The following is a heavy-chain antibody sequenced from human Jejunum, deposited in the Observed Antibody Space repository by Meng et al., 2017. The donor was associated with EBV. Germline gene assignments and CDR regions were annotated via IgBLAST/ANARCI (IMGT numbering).Heavy chain of an antibody. CDR2: ISSGGFT. V-gene: IGHV4-59*01. CDR3: ARAYYYGSGNYAWFGP. D-gene: IGHD3-10*01. CDR1: GASITDYN. J-gene: IGHJ5*02. Sequence: VQVQESGPGLVKPSETLSLTCTVSGASITDYNWSWIRLSPGEGLEWIGYISSGGFTNPNPSLKSRVAMSADTSKNQISLKLTSVTTADTAFYYCARAYYYGSGNYAWFGPWGPGTLVTVSS.